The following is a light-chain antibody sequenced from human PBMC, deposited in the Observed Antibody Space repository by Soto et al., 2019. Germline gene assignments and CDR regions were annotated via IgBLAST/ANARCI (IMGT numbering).Light chain of an antibody. J-gene: IGLJ2*01. CDR3: QSYDSSLSVV. CDR1: SSNIGAGYD. V-gene: IGLV1-40*01. CDR2: GNS. Sequence: QPVLTQPPSVSGAPGQRVTISCTGSSSNIGAGYDGHWYQQLPGTAPKLLIYGNSNRPSGVPDRFSGSKSGTSASLAITGLQAEDEADYYCQSYDSSLSVVFGGGTKLTVL.